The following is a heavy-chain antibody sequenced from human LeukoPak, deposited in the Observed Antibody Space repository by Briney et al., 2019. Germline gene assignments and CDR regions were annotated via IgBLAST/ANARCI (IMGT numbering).Heavy chain of an antibody. V-gene: IGHV4-59*01. D-gene: IGHD6-19*01. CDR1: GGSISSYY. CDR2: IYYSGST. J-gene: IGHJ4*02. Sequence: SETLSLTCTVSGGSISSYYWSWIRQPPGKGLEWIGYIYYSGSTTYNPSLKSRVTISVDTSKNRFSLKLNSVTAADAAVYYRAKDRGSGWYGVHNWGQGTLVSVSS. CDR3: AKDRGSGWYGVHN.